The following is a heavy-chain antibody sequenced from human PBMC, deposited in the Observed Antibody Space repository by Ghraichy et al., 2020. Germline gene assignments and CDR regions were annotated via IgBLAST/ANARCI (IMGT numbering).Heavy chain of an antibody. D-gene: IGHD6-13*01. Sequence: GGSLRLSCAASGFTFSYYSMNWVRQAPGKGLEWVSHFSSTSSNIYYADSVKGRFTISRDSAKNSLYLEMNSLRDEDTAMYYCERGRSSSSWNLDYWGQGTLVTVSS. CDR3: ERGRSSSSWNLDY. V-gene: IGHV3-48*02. CDR1: GFTFSYYS. CDR2: FSSTSSNI. J-gene: IGHJ4*02.